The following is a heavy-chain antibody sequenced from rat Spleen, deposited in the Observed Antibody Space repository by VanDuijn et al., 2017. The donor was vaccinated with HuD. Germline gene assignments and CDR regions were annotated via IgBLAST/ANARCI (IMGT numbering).Heavy chain of an antibody. CDR2: IWTGGTT. Sequence: QVQLKESGPGLVQPSQTLSLTCTVSGFSLTNYHVGWVRQSPGKGLEWMGVIWTGGTTAYHSSFNSRLSVSRDISMSQVFLRMSSLQNEDTATYYCVRANRESYAHFDYWGQGVVVTVSS. CDR1: GFSLTNYH. V-gene: IGHV2-43*01. CDR3: VRANRESYAHFDY. J-gene: IGHJ2*01. D-gene: IGHD1-12*01.